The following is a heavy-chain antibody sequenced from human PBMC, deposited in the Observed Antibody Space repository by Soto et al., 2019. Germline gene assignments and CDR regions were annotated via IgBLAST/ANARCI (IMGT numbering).Heavy chain of an antibody. CDR1: GFTFSSYA. Sequence: GGSLRLSCAASGFTFSSYAMSWVRQAPGKGLEWVSGISGSGVSTHYADSVKGRFTISRDNSKNTLYLQMNSLRAEDTAVYYCAKSPGMYYYDSSGYYHYDYWGQGTLVTVSS. V-gene: IGHV3-23*01. J-gene: IGHJ4*02. D-gene: IGHD3-22*01. CDR2: ISGSGVST. CDR3: AKSPGMYYYDSSGYYHYDY.